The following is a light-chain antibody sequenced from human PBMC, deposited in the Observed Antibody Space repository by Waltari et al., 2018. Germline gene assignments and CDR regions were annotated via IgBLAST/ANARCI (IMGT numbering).Light chain of an antibody. CDR3: SSYTTSNTWV. CDR1: SSDVGVHNY. V-gene: IGLV2-14*03. J-gene: IGLJ3*02. CDR2: AVN. Sequence: QSALTPPASVSGSPGQSITISCTGTSSDVGVHNYVYWYQQHPGKAPKLMIYAVNKRPSGVSDRFSGSRSGNTASLTISGLQAEDEADYYCSSYTTSNTWVFGGGTKLTVL.